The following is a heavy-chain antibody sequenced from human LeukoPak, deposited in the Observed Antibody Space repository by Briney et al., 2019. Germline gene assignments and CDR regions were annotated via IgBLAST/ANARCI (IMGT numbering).Heavy chain of an antibody. V-gene: IGHV4-61*02. CDR2: IDASGSI. CDR1: GGSISSGTYY. Sequence: KTSETLSLTCTVSGGSISSGTYYWSWIRQPAGKGLEWIGRIDASGSINYNPTLKSRVTISVDTSKNQFSLKLSSVTAADTAVYYCARGVLRYFDWSPTGIWFDPWGQGTLVTVSP. J-gene: IGHJ5*02. D-gene: IGHD3-9*01. CDR3: ARGVLRYFDWSPTGIWFDP.